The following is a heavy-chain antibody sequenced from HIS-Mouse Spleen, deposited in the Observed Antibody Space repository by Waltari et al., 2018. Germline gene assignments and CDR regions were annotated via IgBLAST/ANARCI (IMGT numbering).Heavy chain of an antibody. CDR1: GFTFSSYA. CDR2: ISYDGSNK. V-gene: IGHV3-30-3*01. CDR3: ARVNGIAVAGTDAFDI. J-gene: IGHJ3*02. D-gene: IGHD6-19*01. Sequence: QVQLVESGGGVVQPGRSLRLSCAASGFTFSSYAMHWVRQAPGKGLDWVEVISYDGSNKSYEDSVKGRFTISRDNSKNTLYLQMNSLRAEDTAVYYCARVNGIAVAGTDAFDIWGQGTMVTVSS.